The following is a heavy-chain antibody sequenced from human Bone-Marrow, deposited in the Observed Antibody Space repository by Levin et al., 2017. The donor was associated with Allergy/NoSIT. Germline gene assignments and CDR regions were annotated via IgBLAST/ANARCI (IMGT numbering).Heavy chain of an antibody. Sequence: GGSLRLSCTASGFTFGDYAMSWFRQAPGKGLEWVGFIRSKAYGGTTEYAASVKGRFTISRDDSKSIAYLQMNSLKTEDTAVYYCTRDTSSSWYFYYYGMDVWGQGTTVTVSS. CDR2: IRSKAYGGTT. CDR1: GFTFGDYA. CDR3: TRDTSSSWYFYYYGMDV. J-gene: IGHJ6*02. V-gene: IGHV3-49*03. D-gene: IGHD6-13*01.